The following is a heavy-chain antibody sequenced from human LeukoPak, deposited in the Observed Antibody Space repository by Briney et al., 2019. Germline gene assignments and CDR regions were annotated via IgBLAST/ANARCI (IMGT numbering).Heavy chain of an antibody. Sequence: PGESLKISCKGSGFSFTSYWIGWVRQMPGRGLEYMGIILVGGSEVRYSPAFQGLVTISADKSINTAYLQWTSLKASDTATYYCARHTGRPQAGWFDPWGQGTLVTVSS. D-gene: IGHD3-10*01. CDR3: ARHTGRPQAGWFDP. V-gene: IGHV5-51*01. CDR1: GFSFTSYW. CDR2: ILVGGSEV. J-gene: IGHJ5*02.